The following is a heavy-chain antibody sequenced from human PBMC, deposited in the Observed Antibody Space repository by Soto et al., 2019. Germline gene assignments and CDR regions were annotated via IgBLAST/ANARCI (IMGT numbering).Heavy chain of an antibody. V-gene: IGHV4-59*01. CDR3: ARSVAVPGAHIDY. Sequence: LSLTCSVSGGSISGSYWSWIRQSPGKGLEWLGYVYYTGSTNYSPSLKSRVSISVDTSKNEFSLRLSSVTAADTAVYFCARSVAVPGAHIDYWGQGTQVTVSS. CDR2: VYYTGST. D-gene: IGHD6-19*01. CDR1: GGSISGSY. J-gene: IGHJ4*02.